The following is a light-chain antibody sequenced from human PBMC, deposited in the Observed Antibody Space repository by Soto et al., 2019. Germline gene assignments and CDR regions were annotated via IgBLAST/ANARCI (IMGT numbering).Light chain of an antibody. CDR3: QHYRTS. J-gene: IGKJ4*01. CDR2: GAS. Sequence: EIVLTQSPGTLPLSPGERATLSCRASQRVSSSYLALYQQKAGQAPRQLIYGASSRATGIPDRFSVSGSGADFTLTITRFGHEDFAVYYCQHYRTSFGGGTRVEI. V-gene: IGKV3-20*01. CDR1: QRVSSSY.